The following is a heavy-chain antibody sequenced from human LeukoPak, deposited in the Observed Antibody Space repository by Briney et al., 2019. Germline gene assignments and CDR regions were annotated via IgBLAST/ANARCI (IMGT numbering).Heavy chain of an antibody. CDR3: EKCGEYQTPYWYFDF. D-gene: IGHD2-2*01. CDR2: IDSDRSNI. V-gene: IGHV3-74*01. Sequence: PGRSLRLSCAASGFTFRRYWMHWVRQAPRKGLVWVSRIDSDRSNISCGDSVKGLFTISRDNGKNTLYLQMNRLRAEGTAVYYCEKCGEYQTPYWYFDFWGRGTLVTVSS. CDR1: GFTFRRYW. J-gene: IGHJ2*01.